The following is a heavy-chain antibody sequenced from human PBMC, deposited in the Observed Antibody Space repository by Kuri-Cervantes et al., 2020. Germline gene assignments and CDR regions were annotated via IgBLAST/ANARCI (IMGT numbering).Heavy chain of an antibody. CDR3: ARPMVRGASPDY. V-gene: IGHV3-7*01. J-gene: IGHJ4*02. D-gene: IGHD3-10*01. CDR1: GFTFSSNW. CDR2: IKQDGSER. Sequence: LSLTCAASGFTFSSNWMSWVRQAPGKGLEWVANIKQDGSERRYVDSMKGRFTISRDNAKNSLYLQMNSLRDEDTAVYYCARPMVRGASPDYWGQGTLVTVSS.